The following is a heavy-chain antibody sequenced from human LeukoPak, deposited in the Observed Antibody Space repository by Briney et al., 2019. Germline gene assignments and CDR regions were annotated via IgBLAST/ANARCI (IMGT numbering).Heavy chain of an antibody. CDR2: ISADGGST. CDR1: RFTFTTYA. D-gene: IGHD3-10*01. Sequence: GGSLRLSCAPSRFTFTTYAMGWVRQAPGKGLEWVSLISADGGSTFYADSVEGRFTISKDTSKNSLHLQMISLRAEDTDVYYCAKRGADYYFDYWGQGALVSVSS. J-gene: IGHJ4*02. CDR3: AKRGADYYFDY. V-gene: IGHV3-23*01.